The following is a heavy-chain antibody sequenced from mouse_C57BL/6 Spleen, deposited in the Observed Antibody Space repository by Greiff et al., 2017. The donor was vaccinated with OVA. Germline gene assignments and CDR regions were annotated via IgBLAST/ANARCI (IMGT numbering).Heavy chain of an antibody. V-gene: IGHV1-64*01. Sequence: QVQLQQPGAELVKPGASVKLSCTASGYTFTSYWMHWVKQRPGQGLEWIGMIHPNSGSTNYNEKFKSKATLTVDQSSGTAYMQLSSLTSEDSAVYYCAHCYGSSLYYFDYWGQGTTLTVSS. J-gene: IGHJ2*01. D-gene: IGHD1-1*01. CDR1: GYTFTSYW. CDR2: IHPNSGST. CDR3: AHCYGSSLYYFDY.